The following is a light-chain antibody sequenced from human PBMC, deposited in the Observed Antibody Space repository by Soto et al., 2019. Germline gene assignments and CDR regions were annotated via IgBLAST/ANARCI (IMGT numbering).Light chain of an antibody. CDR1: QGISTY. Sequence: EMPITPSPSSLSESVVDRGTITCLVSQGISTYLNCYQQKPGKAPKLLIYAASSLQSGVPSRFSGSGSETDFTLTISSLQPEDFATYSCQQSYSTTWTFGQGTKLDI. V-gene: IGKV1-39*01. CDR2: AAS. CDR3: QQSYSTTWT. J-gene: IGKJ1*01.